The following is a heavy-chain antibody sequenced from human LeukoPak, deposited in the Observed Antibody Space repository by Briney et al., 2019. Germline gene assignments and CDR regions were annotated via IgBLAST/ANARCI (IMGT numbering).Heavy chain of an antibody. Sequence: PSETLSLTCTVSGYSISSGYYWGWIRQPPGKGLEWIGEINHSGSTNYNPSLKSRVTISVDTSKNQFSLKLSSVTAADTAVYYCARRPGVYYDILTGYSYYFDYWGQGTLVTVSS. D-gene: IGHD3-9*01. V-gene: IGHV4-38-2*02. CDR2: INHSGST. CDR3: ARRPGVYYDILTGYSYYFDY. J-gene: IGHJ4*02. CDR1: GYSISSGYY.